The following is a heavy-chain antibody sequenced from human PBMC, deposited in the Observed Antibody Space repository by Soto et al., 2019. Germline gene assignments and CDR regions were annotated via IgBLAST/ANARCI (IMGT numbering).Heavy chain of an antibody. V-gene: IGHV4-59*08. CDR3: ARHGSDSGWFFFDL. J-gene: IGHJ5*02. CDR2: VSYSGST. Sequence: SETLSLTCSLSGGAIGGYYWSWIRQPPGKALEWIGYVSYSGSTDYHPSLKSRVSISIDTSKNQFSPKMISVTAAAAAVYYCARHGSDSGWFFFDLWGQGALVTVSS. D-gene: IGHD6-19*01. CDR1: GGAIGGYY.